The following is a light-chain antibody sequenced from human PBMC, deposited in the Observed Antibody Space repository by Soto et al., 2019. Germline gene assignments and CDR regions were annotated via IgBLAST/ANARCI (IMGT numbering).Light chain of an antibody. V-gene: IGKV1-5*03. CDR3: QHYNSYSEA. CDR1: KPISSW. Sequence: DIQMTQSPSTLSGSVGDRVTITCRASKPISSWLAGYQQKPGKAPKLLIYKASTLKSGVPSRFSGSGSGTEFTLTISSLQPDDFATYYCQHYNSYSEAFGQGTKVELK. J-gene: IGKJ1*01. CDR2: KAS.